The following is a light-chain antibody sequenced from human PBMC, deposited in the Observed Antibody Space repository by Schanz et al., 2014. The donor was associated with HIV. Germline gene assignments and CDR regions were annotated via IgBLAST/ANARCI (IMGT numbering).Light chain of an antibody. V-gene: IGKV3-20*01. CDR2: GAS. J-gene: IGKJ3*01. CDR3: QQYGSS. Sequence: EIVLTQSPGTLSLSPGDRATLSCRASQSVTSSYLAWYQQKPGQAPRLLIYGASSRATGIPDRFSGSGSGTDFTLTISRLEPEDFAVYYCQQYGSSFGPGTTVDYK. CDR1: QSVTSSY.